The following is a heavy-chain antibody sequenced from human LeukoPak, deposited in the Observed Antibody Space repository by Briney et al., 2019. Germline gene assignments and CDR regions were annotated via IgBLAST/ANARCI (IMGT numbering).Heavy chain of an antibody. J-gene: IGHJ4*02. CDR3: VKVDVYNYEYDF. Sequence: GGSLRLSCAASGFTFSSYAMSWVRQAPGKGLEWVSAISGSGGSTYYADSVKGRFTISRDNSKNTLYLQMSSLRADDTAFYYCVKVDVYNYEYDFWGQGTLVTVSS. CDR1: GFTFSSYA. CDR2: ISGSGGST. V-gene: IGHV3-23*01. D-gene: IGHD5-18*01.